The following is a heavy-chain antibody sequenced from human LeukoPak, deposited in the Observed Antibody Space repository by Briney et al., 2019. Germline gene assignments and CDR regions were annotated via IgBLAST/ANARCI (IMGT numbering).Heavy chain of an antibody. CDR1: VYTLTNYG. Sequence: ASVTVSFKASVYTLTNYGISWVRPAPGQGLEWMGWISAYNGNTNYAQKLQGRVTMTTDTSTSTAYMELRSLRSDDTAVYYCARVGPGITMIEDYWGQGTLVTVSS. D-gene: IGHD3-22*01. J-gene: IGHJ4*02. V-gene: IGHV1-18*01. CDR2: ISAYNGNT. CDR3: ARVGPGITMIEDY.